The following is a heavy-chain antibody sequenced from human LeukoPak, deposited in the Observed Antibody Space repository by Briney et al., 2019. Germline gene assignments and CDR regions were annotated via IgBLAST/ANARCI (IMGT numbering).Heavy chain of an antibody. D-gene: IGHD2-2*01. J-gene: IGHJ4*02. CDR3: ARDGGSAMPFDY. V-gene: IGHV3-7*01. Sequence: GGSLRLSCAASGFTVSSNYMSWVRQAPGKGLEWVANIRQDGSDKYYVDSVKGRFTISRDNAKNSLYLQMNSLRAEDTAVYYCARDGGSAMPFDYWGQGTLVTVSS. CDR1: GFTVSSNY. CDR2: IRQDGSDK.